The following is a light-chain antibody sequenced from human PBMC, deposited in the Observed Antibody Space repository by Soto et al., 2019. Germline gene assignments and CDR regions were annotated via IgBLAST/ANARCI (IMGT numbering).Light chain of an antibody. J-gene: IGKJ1*01. CDR3: HQYGTSPQT. Sequence: IVLTHSPGTLSLSPGDTATLSFRASQRVPSSHLAWYQQRPGQAPRLLIFGATTRATGIPDRFSGSGSVTDFTLTISRLQPEDFAVYFCHQYGTSPQTFGLGTKVDIK. CDR2: GAT. V-gene: IGKV3-20*01. CDR1: QRVPSSH.